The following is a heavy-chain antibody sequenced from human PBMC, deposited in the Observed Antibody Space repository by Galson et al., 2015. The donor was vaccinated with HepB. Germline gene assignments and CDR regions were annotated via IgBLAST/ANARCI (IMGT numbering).Heavy chain of an antibody. CDR2: IIPILGIA. CDR1: GGTFSSYA. Sequence: SVKVSCKASGGTFSSYAISWVRQAPGQGLEWMGRIIPILGIANYAQKFQGRVTITADKSTSTAYMELSSLRSEDTAVYYCARGGDGYKKQSGFDYWGQGTLVTVSS. CDR3: ARGGDGYKKQSGFDY. V-gene: IGHV1-69*04. D-gene: IGHD5-24*01. J-gene: IGHJ4*02.